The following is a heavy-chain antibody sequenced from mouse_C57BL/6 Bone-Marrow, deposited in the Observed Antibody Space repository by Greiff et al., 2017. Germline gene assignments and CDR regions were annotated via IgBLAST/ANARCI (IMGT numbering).Heavy chain of an antibody. V-gene: IGHV1-54*01. CDR2: INPGSGGT. Sequence: QVQLQESGAELVRPGTSVKVSCKASGYAFTNYLIEWVKQRPGQGLEWIGVINPGSGGTNYNEKFKGKATLTADKSSSTAYMQLSSLTSEDSAVYFCARTSGGYWGQGTTLTVSS. D-gene: IGHD1-1*02. CDR1: GYAFTNYL. J-gene: IGHJ2*01. CDR3: ARTSGGY.